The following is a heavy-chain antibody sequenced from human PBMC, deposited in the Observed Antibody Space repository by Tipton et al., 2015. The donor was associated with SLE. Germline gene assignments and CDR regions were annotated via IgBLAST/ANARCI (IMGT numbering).Heavy chain of an antibody. CDR1: GGSISTTGYY. J-gene: IGHJ4*02. V-gene: IGHV4-39*07. D-gene: IGHD4-11*01. Sequence: TLSLTCTVSGGSISTTGYYWGWIRQPPGKGLEWIANIYHDGSSYYSPSLKSRVTISVDTSKNQFSLKMRSVTAADTAVYYCARVKRTYYSDYSFDYWGPGTLVTVSS. CDR2: IYHDGSS. CDR3: ARVKRTYYSDYSFDY.